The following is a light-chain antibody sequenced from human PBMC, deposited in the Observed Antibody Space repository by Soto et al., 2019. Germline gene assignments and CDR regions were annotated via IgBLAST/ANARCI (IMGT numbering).Light chain of an antibody. V-gene: IGLV2-8*01. CDR2: EVS. J-gene: IGLJ3*02. CDR1: SSDVGAYNY. Sequence: QSVLTQPPSASGSPGQSVTISCTGTSSDVGAYNYVSWYQQHPGKAPKLMIYEVSKRPSGVPDRFSGSKSGNTASLTVSGLQAEYEADYYCISYAGSSIWVFGGGTKVTVL. CDR3: ISYAGSSIWV.